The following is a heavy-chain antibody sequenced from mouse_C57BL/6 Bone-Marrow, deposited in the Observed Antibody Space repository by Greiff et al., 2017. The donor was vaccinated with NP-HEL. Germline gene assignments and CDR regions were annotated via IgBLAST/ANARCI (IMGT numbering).Heavy chain of an antibody. CDR3: ARWGWLLRYFDD. V-gene: IGHV1-55*01. D-gene: IGHD2-3*01. J-gene: IGHJ1*03. CDR2: IYPGSGST. Sequence: QVQLKQPGAELVKPGASVKMSCKASGYTFTSYWITWVKQRPGQGLEWIGDIYPGSGSTNYNEKFKSKATLTVDTSSSTAYMQLSSLTSEDSAVYYCARWGWLLRYFDDWGTGTTVTVSS. CDR1: GYTFTSYW.